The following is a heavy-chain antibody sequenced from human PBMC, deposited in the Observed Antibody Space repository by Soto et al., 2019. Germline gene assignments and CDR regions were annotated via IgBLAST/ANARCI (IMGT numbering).Heavy chain of an antibody. J-gene: IGHJ6*02. V-gene: IGHV1-69*12. Sequence: QVQLVQSGAEVKKPGSSVKVSCKASGGTFSSYAISWVRQAPGQGLEWMGGIIPIFGTANYAQKFQGRVTITADESTSTAYMELSSLRSEDTAVYYCARFGVLWFGESKYYCYGMDVWGQGTTVTVSS. D-gene: IGHD3-10*01. CDR3: ARFGVLWFGESKYYCYGMDV. CDR1: GGTFSSYA. CDR2: IIPIFGTA.